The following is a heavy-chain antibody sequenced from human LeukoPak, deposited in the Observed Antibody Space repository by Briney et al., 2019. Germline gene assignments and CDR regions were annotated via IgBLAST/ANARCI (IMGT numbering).Heavy chain of an antibody. J-gene: IGHJ6*02. D-gene: IGHD3-22*01. CDR2: IIPIFGIA. CDR3: AREHDSSGDHSYYYGMDV. Sequence: SVNVSCKASGGTFSSYAISGVRQAAGQGLEWMGRIIPIFGIANYAQKFQGRVTITADKSTSTAYMELSSLRSEDTAVYYCAREHDSSGDHSYYYGMDVWGQGTTVTVSS. V-gene: IGHV1-69*04. CDR1: GGTFSSYA.